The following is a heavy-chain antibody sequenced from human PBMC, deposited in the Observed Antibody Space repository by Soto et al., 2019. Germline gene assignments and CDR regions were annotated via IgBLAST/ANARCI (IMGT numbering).Heavy chain of an antibody. J-gene: IGHJ5*02. CDR3: VRDGTKTLRDWFDP. CDR1: GFTFSSYW. D-gene: IGHD1-26*01. Sequence: PGGSLRLSCTASGFTFSSYWMSWVRQAPGKGLGWVANIKEDGSGKYYVDSVKGRFSISRDNARNSLYLQMNSLRVEDTAVYYCVRDGTKTLRDWFDPWGQGISVTVSS. V-gene: IGHV3-7*03. CDR2: IKEDGSGK.